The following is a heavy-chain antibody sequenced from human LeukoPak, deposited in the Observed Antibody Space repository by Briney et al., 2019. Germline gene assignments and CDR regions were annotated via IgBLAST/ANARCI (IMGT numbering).Heavy chain of an antibody. CDR1: GFTFSSYA. D-gene: IGHD2-2*02. CDR3: AKDGCSSTSCYKRQLYYYYYMDV. V-gene: IGHV3-23*01. J-gene: IGHJ6*03. CDR2: ISGSGGST. Sequence: GGSLRLSCAASGFTFSSYAMSWVRQAPGKGLEWVSAISGSGGSTYYADSVKGRFTISRDNSKNTLYLQMNSLRAEDTAVYYCAKDGCSSTSCYKRQLYYYYYMDVWGKGTTVTVSS.